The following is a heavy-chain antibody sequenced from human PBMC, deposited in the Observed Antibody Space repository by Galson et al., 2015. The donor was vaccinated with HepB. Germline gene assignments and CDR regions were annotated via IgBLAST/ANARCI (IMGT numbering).Heavy chain of an antibody. CDR1: GYTLTELS. J-gene: IGHJ4*02. V-gene: IGHV1-24*01. D-gene: IGHD3-9*01. CDR2: FDPEDGET. Sequence: SVKVSCKVSGYTLTELSMHWVRQAPGKGLEWMGGFDPEDGETIYAQKFQGRVTMTEDTSTDTAYMELSSLRSEDTAVYYCATVFGASRYFDWSNPSAIDYWGQGTLVTVSS. CDR3: ATVFGASRYFDWSNPSAIDY.